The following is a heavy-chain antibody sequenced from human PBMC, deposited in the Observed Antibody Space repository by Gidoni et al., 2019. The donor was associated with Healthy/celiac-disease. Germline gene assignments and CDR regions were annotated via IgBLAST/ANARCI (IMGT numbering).Heavy chain of an antibody. V-gene: IGHV3-15*07. Sequence: EVQLVESGGGLVKPGGSIRLSCAASGFTFSTAWMNWVRQAPGKGLEWVGRNKSKTDGGTTDYAAPVKGRFTISRDDSKNTLYLQMNSLKTEDTAVYYCTTDLIAAAGPFDYCGQGTLVTVSS. CDR1: GFTFSTAW. J-gene: IGHJ4*02. CDR3: TTDLIAAAGPFDY. D-gene: IGHD6-13*01. CDR2: NKSKTDGGTT.